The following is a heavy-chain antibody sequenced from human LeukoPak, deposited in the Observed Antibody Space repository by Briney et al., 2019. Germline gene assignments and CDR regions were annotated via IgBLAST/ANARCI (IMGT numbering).Heavy chain of an antibody. D-gene: IGHD1-26*01. V-gene: IGHV3-33*01. J-gene: IGHJ4*02. Sequence: QTGGSLRLSCAASGFSFSSYGMHWVRQAPGKGLEWVAVIWFDGKNKYYADSVKGRFTISRDNSKNTLYLQMNSLRAEDAAVYYCARESTALVRVGATTHFDYWGLGTLVTVSS. CDR1: GFSFSSYG. CDR2: IWFDGKNK. CDR3: ARESTALVRVGATTHFDY.